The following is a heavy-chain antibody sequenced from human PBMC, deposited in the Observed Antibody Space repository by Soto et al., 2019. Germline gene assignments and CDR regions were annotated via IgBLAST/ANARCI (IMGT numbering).Heavy chain of an antibody. V-gene: IGHV4-31*03. CDR1: GGSITSGGFY. CDR2: IFHSGST. D-gene: IGHD6-13*01. J-gene: IGHJ5*02. CDR3: VRGGIAGNWFDP. Sequence: QVQLQESGPGLVKPSQTLSLTCSVSGGSITSGGFYWSWVRQHPEKGQEWIAYIFHSGSTDYNPSLKSRIIISADTSKNQFSLKLTSVTAADTAVYYCVRGGIAGNWFDPWGQGTLVTVSS.